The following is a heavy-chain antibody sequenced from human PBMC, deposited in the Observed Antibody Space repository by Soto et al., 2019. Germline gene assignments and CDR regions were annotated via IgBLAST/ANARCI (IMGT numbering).Heavy chain of an antibody. CDR2: IIPIFGTA. V-gene: IGHV1-69*12. J-gene: IGHJ6*02. Sequence: QVQLVQSGAKVKKPGSSVKVSCKASGGTFSSYAISWVRQAPGQGLEWMGGIIPIFGTANYAQKFQGRVTVTADETTSTADKELGSLRSEDTAVYYCALRRITIFGVVSPFGGYSYGMDVWGQGTTVTVSS. D-gene: IGHD3-3*01. CDR1: GGTFSSYA. CDR3: ALRRITIFGVVSPFGGYSYGMDV.